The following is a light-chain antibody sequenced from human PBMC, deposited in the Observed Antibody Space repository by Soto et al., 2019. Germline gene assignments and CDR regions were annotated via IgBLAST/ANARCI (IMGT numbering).Light chain of an antibody. V-gene: IGLV1-44*01. CDR3: QSYDSTNLV. CDR2: SNN. Sequence: QSVLTQPPSASGTPGQRVTISCSGSSSNIGSNTVNWYHQLPGTAPKLLIYSNNQRPSGVPDRFSGSKSGTSASLAISGLQSEDEADYYCQSYDSTNLVFGGGTQLTVL. CDR1: SSNIGSNT. J-gene: IGLJ3*02.